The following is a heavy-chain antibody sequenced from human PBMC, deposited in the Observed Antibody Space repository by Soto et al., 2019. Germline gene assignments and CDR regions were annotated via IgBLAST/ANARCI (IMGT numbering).Heavy chain of an antibody. Sequence: SETLSLTCTVSGGSISSGGYYWSWIRQHPGKGLEWIGYIYYSGSTYYNPSLKSRVTISVDTSKNQFSLKLSSVTAADTAVYYCARASANALGGYNWFDPSGQATLVTVSS. J-gene: IGHJ5*02. CDR2: IYYSGST. D-gene: IGHD3-16*01. CDR3: ARASANALGGYNWFDP. V-gene: IGHV4-31*03. CDR1: GGSISSGGYY.